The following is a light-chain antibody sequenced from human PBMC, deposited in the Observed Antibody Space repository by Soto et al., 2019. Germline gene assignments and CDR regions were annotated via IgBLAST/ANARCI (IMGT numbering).Light chain of an antibody. CDR2: EGS. J-gene: IGLJ1*01. Sequence: QSVLTQPASVSGSPGQSITISCTGTSSDVGNYNLVSWYQQHPGKAPKLMIYEGSKRPSGVSNRFSGSKSGNTASLTISSLQAEDEADYYCCSYAGSSTYVFGTGTKLTVL. CDR1: SSDVGNYNL. V-gene: IGLV2-23*01. CDR3: CSYAGSSTYV.